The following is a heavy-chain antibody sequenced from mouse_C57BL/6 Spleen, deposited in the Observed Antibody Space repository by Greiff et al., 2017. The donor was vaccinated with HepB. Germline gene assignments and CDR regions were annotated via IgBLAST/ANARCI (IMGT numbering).Heavy chain of an antibody. Sequence: QVQLQQSGAELARPGASVKMSCKASGYTFTSYTMHWVKQRPGQGLEWIGYINPSSGYTKYNQKFKDKATLTADKSSSTAYMQLSSLTAEDSAVYYCARGDDYDAMDYWGQGTSVTVSS. CDR2: INPSSGYT. CDR3: ARGDDYDAMDY. J-gene: IGHJ4*01. CDR1: GYTFTSYT. V-gene: IGHV1-4*01.